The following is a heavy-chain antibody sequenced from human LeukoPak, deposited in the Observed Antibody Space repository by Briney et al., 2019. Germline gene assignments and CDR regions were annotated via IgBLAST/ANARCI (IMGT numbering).Heavy chain of an antibody. Sequence: PGGSLRLSCAASGFTFSSYAMHWVRQAPGRGLEWVAVISYDGSNKYYADSVKGRFTISRDNSKNTLYLQMNSLRAEDTAVYYCARDHGGSHGYWGQGTLVTVSS. D-gene: IGHD3-16*01. J-gene: IGHJ4*02. V-gene: IGHV3-30-3*01. CDR2: ISYDGSNK. CDR3: ARDHGGSHGY. CDR1: GFTFSSYA.